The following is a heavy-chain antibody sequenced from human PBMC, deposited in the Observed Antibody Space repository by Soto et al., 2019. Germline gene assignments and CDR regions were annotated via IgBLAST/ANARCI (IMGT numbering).Heavy chain of an antibody. Sequence: SVKVSCKASGGTFSSYTISWVRQAPGQGLEWMGGIIPMVGTANYAQKFQGRVTITADESTTTAYMELISFRSEDTAVYYCVRADWLDPWGQGTQVTVSS. J-gene: IGHJ5*02. CDR1: GGTFSSYT. V-gene: IGHV1-69*13. CDR2: IIPMVGTA. CDR3: VRADWLDP.